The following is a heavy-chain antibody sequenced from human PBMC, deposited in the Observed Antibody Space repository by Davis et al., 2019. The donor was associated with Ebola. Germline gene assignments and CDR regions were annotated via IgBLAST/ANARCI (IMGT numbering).Heavy chain of an antibody. D-gene: IGHD3-3*01. CDR3: AKGDYDFWSGYRPIDYYYGMDV. V-gene: IGHV3-33*03. Sequence: GGSLRLSCAASGFNFRSYGMHWVRQAPDKGLEWVAVIWYDGSRKYYGDSVKGRFTISRDNAKNSLYLQMNSLRAEDTAVYYCAKGDYDFWSGYRPIDYYYGMDVWGQGTTVTVSS. CDR2: IWYDGSRK. CDR1: GFNFRSYG. J-gene: IGHJ6*02.